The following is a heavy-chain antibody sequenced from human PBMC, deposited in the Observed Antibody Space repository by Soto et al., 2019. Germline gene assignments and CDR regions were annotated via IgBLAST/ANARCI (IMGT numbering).Heavy chain of an antibody. CDR2: IYYSGST. CDR1: GGSISSYY. D-gene: IGHD1-26*01. CDR3: ARAQWELPKIYYYYGMDV. V-gene: IGHV4-59*01. J-gene: IGHJ6*02. Sequence: SETLSLTCTVSGGSISSYYWSWIRQPPGKGLEWIGYIYYSGSTNYNPSLKSRVTISVDTSKNQFSLKLSSVTAADTAVYYCARAQWELPKIYYYYGMDVWGQWTTVTVSS.